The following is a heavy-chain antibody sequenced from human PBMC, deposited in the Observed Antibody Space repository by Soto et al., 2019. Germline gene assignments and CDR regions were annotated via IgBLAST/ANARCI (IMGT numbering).Heavy chain of an antibody. Sequence: ASVKVSCKASGYTFTSYAMHWVRQAPGQRLEWMGWINAGNGNTKYSQKFQGRVTITRDTSASTAYMELSSLRSEDTAVYYCARTAPRGYCTNGVCPGTFDYWGQGTLVTSPQ. CDR2: INAGNGNT. CDR1: GYTFTSYA. CDR3: ARTAPRGYCTNGVCPGTFDY. V-gene: IGHV1-3*01. D-gene: IGHD2-8*01. J-gene: IGHJ4*02.